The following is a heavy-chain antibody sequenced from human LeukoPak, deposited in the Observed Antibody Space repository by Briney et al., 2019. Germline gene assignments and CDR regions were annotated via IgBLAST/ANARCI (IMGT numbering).Heavy chain of an antibody. D-gene: IGHD5-24*01. CDR3: ARDGGGDGYNLLFRAPMDYFDY. CDR1: GYTFTGYY. V-gene: IGHV1-2*02. Sequence: ASVKVSCKASGYTFTGYYMHWVRQAPGQGLEWMGWINPNSGGTNYVQKFQGRVTMTRDTSISTAYMELSRLRSDDTAVYYCARDGGGDGYNLLFRAPMDYFDYWGQGTLVTVSS. CDR2: INPNSGGT. J-gene: IGHJ4*02.